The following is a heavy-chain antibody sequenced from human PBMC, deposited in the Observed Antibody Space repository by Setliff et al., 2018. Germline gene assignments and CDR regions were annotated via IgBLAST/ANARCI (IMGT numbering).Heavy chain of an antibody. V-gene: IGHV4-39*07. CDR2: MHISGRST. J-gene: IGHJ1*01. CDR3: ARDVGMTTATMYRFQD. Sequence: PSETLSLTCTVSGVSISNSDNYWGWTRQPPGKGLEWIGSMHISGRSTFYNPSLNSRVTISLDTSKNQFSLKLTSVTAADTAIYYCARDVGMTTATMYRFQDWGHGTLVTVSS. CDR1: GVSISNSDNY. D-gene: IGHD4-4*01.